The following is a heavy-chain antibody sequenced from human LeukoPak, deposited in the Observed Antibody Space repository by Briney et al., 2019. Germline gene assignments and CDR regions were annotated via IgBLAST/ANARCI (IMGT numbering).Heavy chain of an antibody. J-gene: IGHJ4*02. CDR3: ARGQITGTTNWFDY. D-gene: IGHD1-7*01. CDR1: GFSFSDFG. CDR2: VWFDGTNR. V-gene: IGHV3-33*01. Sequence: GRSLRLSCAASGFSFSDFGMHWVRQALGKGLEWVAVVWFDGTNRYYADSVKGRFTVSRDNSKNTLDLQMSSLRAEDTAIYYCARGQITGTTNWFDYWGQGTLVTVSS.